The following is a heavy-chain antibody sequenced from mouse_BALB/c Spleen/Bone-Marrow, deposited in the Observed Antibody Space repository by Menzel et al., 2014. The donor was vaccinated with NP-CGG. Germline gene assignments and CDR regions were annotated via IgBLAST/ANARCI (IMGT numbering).Heavy chain of an antibody. CDR1: GYTFSSYW. CDR2: ISPGSGST. CDR3: ARRVPFAY. J-gene: IGHJ3*01. Sequence: QVQLQQSGAELMKPGASVKISCKATGYTFSSYWIEWVKQRPGHGLEWIGEISPGSGSTNYNEKFKGKATFTADTSSNTAYMQLSSLTSEDSAVYYCARRVPFAYWGQGTLVTVSA. V-gene: IGHV1-9*01.